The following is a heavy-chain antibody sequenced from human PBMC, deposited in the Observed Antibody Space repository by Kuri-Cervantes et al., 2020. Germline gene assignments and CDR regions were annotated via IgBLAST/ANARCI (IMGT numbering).Heavy chain of an antibody. D-gene: IGHD3-22*01. CDR3: ALFYYDNSEVNFDY. V-gene: IGHV4-34*01. Sequence: SQTLSLTCAVYGGSFSGYYWSWIRQPPGKGLEWIGEINHSGSTNYNPSLKSRVTISVDRSKNQFSLKLSSVTAADTAVYYCALFYYDNSEVNFDYWGRGTLVTVSS. CDR1: GGSFSGYY. CDR2: INHSGST. J-gene: IGHJ4*02.